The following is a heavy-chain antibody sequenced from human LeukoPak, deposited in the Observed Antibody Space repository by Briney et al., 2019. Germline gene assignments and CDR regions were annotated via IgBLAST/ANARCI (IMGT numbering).Heavy chain of an antibody. CDR3: AKDRPTVYSSSWLHFLDS. J-gene: IGHJ4*02. CDR2: ISGSGGST. V-gene: IGHV3-23*01. Sequence: GGSLRLSCAASGFTFSSYAMSWVRQAPGKGLEWVSGISGSGGSTYLADSVKGRFTISRDNSKNTLYLEMNSLRADDTAVYYCAKDRPTVYSSSWLHFLDSWGQGTLVTVSS. D-gene: IGHD6-13*01. CDR1: GFTFSSYA.